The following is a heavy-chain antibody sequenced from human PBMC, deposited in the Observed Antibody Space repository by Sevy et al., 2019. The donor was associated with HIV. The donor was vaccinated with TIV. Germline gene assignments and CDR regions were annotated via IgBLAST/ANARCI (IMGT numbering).Heavy chain of an antibody. V-gene: IGHV3-23*01. J-gene: IGHJ4*02. CDR1: GFTFTTYA. CDR2: ISDSSGST. Sequence: GGCLRLSCAASGFTFTTYAMRWVRQAPGKGLEGVSTISDSSGSTYYADSVKGRFTISRDNSKNTLYLQMNSLRVEDTAVYYCAKDRLLYCSSLSCQEFDYWGQGILVTVSS. CDR3: AKDRLLYCSSLSCQEFDY. D-gene: IGHD2-15*01.